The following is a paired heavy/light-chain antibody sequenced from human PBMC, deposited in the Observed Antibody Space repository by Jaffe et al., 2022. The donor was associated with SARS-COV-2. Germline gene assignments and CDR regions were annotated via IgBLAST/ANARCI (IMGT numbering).Heavy chain of an antibody. Sequence: QVQLVQSGAEVKKPGASVKVSCKTSGFPFTTHYIHWVRQAPGQGLEWVGQIFPSNGATFFAQKFRGRVTMTRDTSTSTIYLDLSSLRSDDTAIYYCAREGWYGGPTKHFDFWAQGTLVTVSS. J-gene: IGHJ4*02. CDR1: GFPFTTHY. V-gene: IGHV1-46*01. D-gene: IGHD3-16*01. CDR3: AREGWYGGPTKHFDF. CDR2: IFPSNGAT.
Light chain of an antibody. Sequence: QSALTQPASVSGSPGQSITISCTGTSSDVGAYKYVSWYQQHPGKAPKLMIYDVSYRPSGVSDRFSGSKSGNTASLTISGLQAEDEADYYCCSYTRSDTPYVFGTGTTVTVL. J-gene: IGLJ1*01. CDR1: SSDVGAYKY. CDR2: DVS. CDR3: CSYTRSDTPYV. V-gene: IGLV2-14*01.